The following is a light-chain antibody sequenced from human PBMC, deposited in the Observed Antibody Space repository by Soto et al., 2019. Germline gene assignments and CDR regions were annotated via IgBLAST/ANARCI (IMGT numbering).Light chain of an antibody. CDR2: GAS. CDR3: QQYGTTPRT. V-gene: IGKV3-20*01. J-gene: IGKJ1*01. Sequence: EIVLTQSPGILSLSPGARATLSCRASQSVASNSLAWYQQRPGQAPRLLIYGASTSATGIPDRFSGSGSGTDFTLTISRLDLEDFAVYYCQQYGTTPRTFGQGTKVDIK. CDR1: QSVASNS.